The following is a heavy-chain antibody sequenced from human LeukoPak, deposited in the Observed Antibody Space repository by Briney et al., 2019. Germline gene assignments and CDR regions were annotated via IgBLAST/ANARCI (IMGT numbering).Heavy chain of an antibody. CDR3: ARAAYYYGSGSYYSHNWFDP. CDR2: IYPGDSDT. J-gene: IGHJ5*02. V-gene: IGHV5-51*01. CDR1: GYIFTSYW. D-gene: IGHD3-10*01. Sequence: GESLKISCKSSGYIFTSYWIGWVRQMPGKGLEWMGIIYPGDSDTRYSPSFQGQVTISADKSISTAYLQWSSLKASDTAMYYCARAAYYYGSGSYYSHNWFDPWGQGTLVTVSS.